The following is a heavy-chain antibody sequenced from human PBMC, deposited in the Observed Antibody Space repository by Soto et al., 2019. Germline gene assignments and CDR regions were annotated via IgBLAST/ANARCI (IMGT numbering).Heavy chain of an antibody. Sequence: GASVKVSCKASGYSFTSYGIGWVRRAPGQGLEWMGWISPYNGHTQFVERFQGRVTMTTDTSTKTAYMELRNLRSDDTAHYYCARDLTIVPATHPRLENYGMDVWGQGTTVTVSS. J-gene: IGHJ6*02. CDR3: ARDLTIVPATHPRLENYGMDV. D-gene: IGHD2-2*01. CDR1: GYSFTSYG. V-gene: IGHV1-18*01. CDR2: ISPYNGHT.